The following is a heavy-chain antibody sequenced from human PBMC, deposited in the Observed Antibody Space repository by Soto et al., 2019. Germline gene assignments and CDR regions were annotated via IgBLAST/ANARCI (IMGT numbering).Heavy chain of an antibody. Sequence: QVHLVQSGAEVKKPGSSVKVSCKAPGGTFSNHAINWVRQAPGQGLEWMGRIIPIFTTTNYAQKFQGRVSMTADESTPTAYMELSSLKPDDTAVYYCAREVAADGTFREDVFDIWGQGTLVTVSS. V-gene: IGHV1-69*12. CDR1: GGTFSNHA. CDR3: AREVAADGTFREDVFDI. D-gene: IGHD6-13*01. CDR2: IIPIFTTT. J-gene: IGHJ3*02.